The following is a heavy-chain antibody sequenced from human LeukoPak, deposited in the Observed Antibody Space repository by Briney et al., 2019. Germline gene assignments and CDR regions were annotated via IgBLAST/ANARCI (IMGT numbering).Heavy chain of an antibody. V-gene: IGHV3-30*18. D-gene: IGHD3-22*01. CDR3: AKDLDYYDSSGFMCGDY. Sequence: GGSLRLSCAASGFTFSSYGMHWVRQAPGKGLEWVAVISYDGSNKYYADSVKGRFTISRDNSKNTLYLQMNSLRAEDTAVYYCAKDLDYYDSSGFMCGDYWGQGTLVTVSS. J-gene: IGHJ4*02. CDR2: ISYDGSNK. CDR1: GFTFSSYG.